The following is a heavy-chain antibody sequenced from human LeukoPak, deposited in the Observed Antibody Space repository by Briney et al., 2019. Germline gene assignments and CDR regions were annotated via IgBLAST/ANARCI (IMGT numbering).Heavy chain of an antibody. CDR2: ISGSGGNT. CDR3: AKASAISSGAFDY. J-gene: IGHJ4*02. D-gene: IGHD3-10*01. V-gene: IGHV3-23*01. Sequence: GGSLRLSCAASGFTFSSYAMSWVRQAPGKGLEWVSGISGSGGNTYYADSVKGRSTISRDNSKNTLYLQMNSLRAEDTAVYYCAKASAISSGAFDYWGQGTLVTVSS. CDR1: GFTFSSYA.